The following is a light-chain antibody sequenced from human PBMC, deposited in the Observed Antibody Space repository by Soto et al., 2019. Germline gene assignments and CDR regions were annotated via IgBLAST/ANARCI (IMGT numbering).Light chain of an antibody. J-gene: IGLJ1*01. CDR1: SGDIGSYNR. CDR3: SSYTIINASACV. CDR2: EFT. V-gene: IGLV2-14*01. Sequence: QSVLTQPASVSGSPGQSITISCTGTSGDIGSYNRVSWYQQHPGKAPKLIIYEFTDRPSGVSNRFSGSKSGNTASLTISGLQAEDEAEYYCSSYTIINASACVFGTGTKVTVL.